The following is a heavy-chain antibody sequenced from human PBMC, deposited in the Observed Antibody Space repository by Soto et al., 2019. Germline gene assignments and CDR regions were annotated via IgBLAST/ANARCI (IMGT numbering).Heavy chain of an antibody. CDR3: ARVVHYYYMDV. V-gene: IGHV4-59*01. J-gene: IGHJ6*03. Sequence: SETLSLTCTVSGGSISSYYWSWIRQPPGKGLEWIGYIYYSGSTNYNPSLKSRVTISIDTSKNQFSLKLSSVTAADTAVYYCARVVHYYYMDVWGKGTTVTVSS. CDR1: GGSISSYY. CDR2: IYYSGST. D-gene: IGHD3-16*02.